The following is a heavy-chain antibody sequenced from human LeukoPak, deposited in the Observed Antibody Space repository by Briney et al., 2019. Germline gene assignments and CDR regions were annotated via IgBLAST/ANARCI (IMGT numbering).Heavy chain of an antibody. CDR3: STIYDYVWGSYRRSLYYFDY. CDR1: GFTFSNAW. V-gene: IGHV3-15*01. J-gene: IGHJ4*02. CDR2: IKSTADGGTT. D-gene: IGHD3-16*02. Sequence: GGSLRHSFAPSGFTFSNAWMTWVRQAPGKGLEWVGRIKSTADGGTTDYAAPVKGRFTISRDESKNTLYLQMNSLKTEDTAIYYCSTIYDYVWGSYRRSLYYFDYWGQGTLVTVSS.